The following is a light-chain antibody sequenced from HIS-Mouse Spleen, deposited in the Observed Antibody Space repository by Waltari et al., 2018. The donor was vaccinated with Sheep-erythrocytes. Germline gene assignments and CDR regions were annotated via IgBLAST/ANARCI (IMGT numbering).Light chain of an antibody. J-gene: IGKJ3*01. CDR2: WAS. V-gene: IGKV4-1*01. Sequence: DIVMTQSPDSLALSLGAGATLNCKSSQSVLYSSNNKNYLSWYQQKPGQPPKLLIYWASTRESVVPDRFSGSGSGTDFTLTISSLQAEDVAVYYCQQYYSTPFTFGPGTKVDIK. CDR3: QQYYSTPFT. CDR1: QSVLYSSNNKNY.